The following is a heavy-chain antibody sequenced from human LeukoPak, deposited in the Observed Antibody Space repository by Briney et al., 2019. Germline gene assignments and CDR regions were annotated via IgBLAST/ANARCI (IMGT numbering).Heavy chain of an antibody. J-gene: IGHJ4*02. CDR3: AATLYCSSTSCYLSFDY. Sequence: GASVKVSCKASGYTFTSYGISWVRQAPGQGLEWMGWISAYNGNTNYAQKFQGRVTMTRDTSISTAYMELSRLRSDDTAVYYCAATLYCSSTSCYLSFDYWGQGTLVTVSS. CDR2: ISAYNGNT. V-gene: IGHV1-18*01. CDR1: GYTFTSYG. D-gene: IGHD2-2*01.